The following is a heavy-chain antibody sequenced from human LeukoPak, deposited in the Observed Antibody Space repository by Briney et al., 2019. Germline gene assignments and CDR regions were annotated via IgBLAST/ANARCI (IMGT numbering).Heavy chain of an antibody. CDR2: ISGSGGST. Sequence: GGSLRLSCAASGFTFSSYAMSWVRQAPGKGLEWVSAISGSGGSTYYADSVKGRFTISRDNSKNTLYLQMNSLRAEDTAMYYCASHANDRTAFDIWGQGTMVRVSS. D-gene: IGHD1-1*01. J-gene: IGHJ3*02. V-gene: IGHV3-23*01. CDR1: GFTFSSYA. CDR3: ASHANDRTAFDI.